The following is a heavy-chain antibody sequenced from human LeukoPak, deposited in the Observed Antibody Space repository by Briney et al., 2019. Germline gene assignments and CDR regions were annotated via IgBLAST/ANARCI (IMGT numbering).Heavy chain of an antibody. CDR3: ARGQYSYSWFDP. Sequence: SETLSLTCTVSGSSISSSSYYWGWIRQPPGKGLEWIGSIYYSGSTYYNPSLKSRVTISVHTSKNQFSLKLSSVTVADTAVYYCARGQYSYSWFDPWGQGTLVTVSS. CDR1: GSSISSSSYY. D-gene: IGHD5-18*01. CDR2: IYYSGST. V-gene: IGHV4-39*01. J-gene: IGHJ5*02.